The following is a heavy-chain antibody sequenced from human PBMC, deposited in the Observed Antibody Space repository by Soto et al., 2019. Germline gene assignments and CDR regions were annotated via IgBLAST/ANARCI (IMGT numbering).Heavy chain of an antibody. D-gene: IGHD5-12*01. CDR2: VAYRAGT. Sequence: QVQLQESGPGLVKPSQTLSLTCTVSVGSITRGGSYWSWTRQHPEKGLEWIGYVAYRAGTYYTPSLKGRVTFLVDMSKHRLSLRLSSVTAADTAVYYCARAWLEYNGFGSWCQGNRVSVSS. J-gene: IGHJ5*01. CDR3: ARAWLEYNGFGS. CDR1: VGSITRGGSY. V-gene: IGHV4-31*03.